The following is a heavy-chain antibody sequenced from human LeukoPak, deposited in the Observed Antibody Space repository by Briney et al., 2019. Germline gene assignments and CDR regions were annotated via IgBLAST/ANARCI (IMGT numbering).Heavy chain of an antibody. V-gene: IGHV3-74*01. CDR1: GFTFRSYW. J-gene: IGHJ4*02. CDR3: ARATSFDY. CDR2: INSDGSTT. Sequence: GGSLRLSCAASGFTFRSYWMHWVPQAPGKGLLWVSRINSDGSTTSYADPVKGRFTISRDNAKNTLYLQMDSLRAEDTAVYYCARATSFDYWGQGTLVTVSS.